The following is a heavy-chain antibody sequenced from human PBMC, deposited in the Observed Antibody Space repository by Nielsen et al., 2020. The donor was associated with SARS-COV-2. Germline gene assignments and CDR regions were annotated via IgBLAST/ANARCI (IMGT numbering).Heavy chain of an antibody. J-gene: IGHJ4*02. D-gene: IGHD6-13*01. CDR2: INWNGGST. Sequence: GESLKISCAASGFTFDDYGMSWVRQAPGKGLEWVSGINWNGGSTGYADSVKGRFTISRDNAKNSLYLQMNSLRAEDTAVYYCARDIAAGTEYWGQGTLVTVSS. V-gene: IGHV3-20*04. CDR1: GFTFDDYG. CDR3: ARDIAAGTEY.